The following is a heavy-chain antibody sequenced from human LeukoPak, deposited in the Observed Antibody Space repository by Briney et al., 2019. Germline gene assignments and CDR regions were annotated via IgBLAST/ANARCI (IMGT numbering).Heavy chain of an antibody. D-gene: IGHD3-22*01. CDR3: ARVYYYDSSGYYEPIYYFDY. CDR1: GYTFTSYG. CDR2: LSAYNGNT. Sequence: ASVKVSCKASGYTFTSYGISWVRQAPGQGLEWMGWLSAYNGNTNYAQKLQGRVTMTTDTSTSTAYMELRSLRSDDTAVYYCARVYYYDSSGYYEPIYYFDYWGQGTLVTVSS. J-gene: IGHJ4*02. V-gene: IGHV1-18*01.